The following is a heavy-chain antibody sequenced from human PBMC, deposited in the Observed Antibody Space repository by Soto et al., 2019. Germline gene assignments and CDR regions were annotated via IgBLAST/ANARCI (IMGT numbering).Heavy chain of an antibody. CDR1: GDSMTSGDYS. D-gene: IGHD2-2*01. CDR3: ARGDYQYSIDY. V-gene: IGHV4-30-2*01. J-gene: IGHJ4*02. CDR2: IYRTGNT. Sequence: SETLSLTCTVSGDSMTSGDYSWSWIRQPPGKGLEWLGYIYRTGNTHYSPSLKSRVSISQDRSKNQFSLELTSVTAADTAVYYCARGDYQYSIDYWGQGTLVTVSS.